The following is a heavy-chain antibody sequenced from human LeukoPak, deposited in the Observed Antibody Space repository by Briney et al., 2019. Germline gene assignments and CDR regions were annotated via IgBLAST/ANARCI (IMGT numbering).Heavy chain of an antibody. Sequence: GGSLRLSCAASGFTFSSYAMHWVRQAPGKGLEWVAVISYDGSNKYYADSVKGRFTISRDNSKNTLYLQMNSLRAEDTAVYYCARGGHWAKDYHYGMDVWGQGTTVTVSS. CDR2: ISYDGSNK. CDR1: GFTFSSYA. J-gene: IGHJ6*02. V-gene: IGHV3-30-3*01. CDR3: ARGGHWAKDYHYGMDV. D-gene: IGHD3-16*01.